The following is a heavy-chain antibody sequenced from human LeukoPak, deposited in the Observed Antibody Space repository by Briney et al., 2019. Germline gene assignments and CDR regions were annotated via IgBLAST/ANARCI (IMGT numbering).Heavy chain of an antibody. Sequence: PGGSLRLFCAASGFTFSSYAMHWVRQAPGKGLEYVSAISNNGGSTYYANSVKDRFTISRDNSKNTLYLQMGSLGAEDMAVYYCARGGGGGYNYQYFQHWGQGTLVTVSS. V-gene: IGHV3-64*01. D-gene: IGHD5-12*01. CDR3: ARGGGGGYNYQYFQH. J-gene: IGHJ1*01. CDR1: GFTFSSYA. CDR2: ISNNGGST.